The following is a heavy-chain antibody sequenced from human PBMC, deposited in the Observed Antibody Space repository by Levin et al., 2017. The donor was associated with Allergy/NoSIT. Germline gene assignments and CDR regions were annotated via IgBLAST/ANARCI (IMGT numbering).Heavy chain of an antibody. CDR2: ISYDGSNK. V-gene: IGHV3-30*03. Sequence: GGSLRLSCAASGFTFSSYGMHWVRQAPGKGLEWVAVISYDGSNKYYADSVKGRFTISRDNSKNTLYLQMNSLRAEDTAVYYCAGGSSWYGFYYYGMDVWGQGTTVTVSS. D-gene: IGHD6-13*01. J-gene: IGHJ6*02. CDR1: GFTFSSYG. CDR3: AGGSSWYGFYYYGMDV.